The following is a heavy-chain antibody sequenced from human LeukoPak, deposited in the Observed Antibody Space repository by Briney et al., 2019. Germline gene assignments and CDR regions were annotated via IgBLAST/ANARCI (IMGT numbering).Heavy chain of an antibody. CDR1: GFTFSSDA. Sequence: GGSLRLSCAASGFTFSSDAMSWVRQAPGKGLEWVSAISGSGGSTYYADSVKGRFTISRDNSKNTLYLQMNSLRAEDTAVYYCAKGAARGYSGYAPYFDCWGQGTLVTVSS. D-gene: IGHD5-12*01. CDR2: ISGSGGST. CDR3: AKGAARGYSGYAPYFDC. V-gene: IGHV3-23*01. J-gene: IGHJ4*02.